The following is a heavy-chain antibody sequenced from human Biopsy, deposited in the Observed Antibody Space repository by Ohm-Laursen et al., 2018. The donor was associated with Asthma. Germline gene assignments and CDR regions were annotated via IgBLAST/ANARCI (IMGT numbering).Heavy chain of an antibody. Sequence: SLRLSRSASGFTSVYDWLSWVRQVRGRGREWVANIKHDGSENNHVDSLKGRFTISRDNAKSTLYLQMNRLRTDDTAVYYCAKRRGYSDLTDFDHWGQGTLVTVSS. J-gene: IGHJ4*02. D-gene: IGHD3-3*01. V-gene: IGHV3-7*01. CDR2: IKHDGSEN. CDR3: AKRRGYSDLTDFDH. CDR1: GFTSVYDW.